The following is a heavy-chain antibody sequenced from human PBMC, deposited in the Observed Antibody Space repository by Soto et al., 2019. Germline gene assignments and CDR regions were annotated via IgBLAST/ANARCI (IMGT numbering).Heavy chain of an antibody. CDR2: INHSGST. Sequence: SETLSLTCAVYGGSFSGYYWSWIRQPPGKGLEWIGEINHSGSTNYNPSLKSRVTISVDTSKTQFSLKLSSVTAADTAVYYCASGMPHYYYGMDVWGQGTTVTVSS. D-gene: IGHD2-2*01. CDR3: ASGMPHYYYGMDV. J-gene: IGHJ6*02. CDR1: GGSFSGYY. V-gene: IGHV4-34*01.